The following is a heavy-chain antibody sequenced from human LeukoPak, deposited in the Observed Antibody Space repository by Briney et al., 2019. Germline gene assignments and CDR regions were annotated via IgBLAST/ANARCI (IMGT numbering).Heavy chain of an antibody. CDR1: RCTFINYW. CDR3: ASNALGAETHSIDY. Sequence: GGSLRLSCAASRCTFINYWLTWVRQAPGRGLEWVGNINQDGNEKYYVDSVKGRFTNSRDSAKNSLYLQMHSLRSDDTAVYYCASNALGAETHSIDYWGQGILVTVPS. D-gene: IGHD1-26*01. V-gene: IGHV3-7*03. CDR2: INQDGNEK. J-gene: IGHJ4*02.